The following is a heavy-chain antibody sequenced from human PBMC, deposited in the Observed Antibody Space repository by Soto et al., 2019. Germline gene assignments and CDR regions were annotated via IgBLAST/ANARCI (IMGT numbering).Heavy chain of an antibody. D-gene: IGHD1-1*01. J-gene: IGHJ6*02. V-gene: IGHV3-30-3*01. Sequence: QVQLVESGGGVVQPGRSLRLSCAASGFTFSSYAMHWVRQAPGKGLEWVAVISYDGSNKYYADSVKGRFTISRDKSKNTLSLKMNSLRAEDTAVYYCARDRTTVYYYYYGMDVWGQGTTVTVSS. CDR3: ARDRTTVYYYYYGMDV. CDR1: GFTFSSYA. CDR2: ISYDGSNK.